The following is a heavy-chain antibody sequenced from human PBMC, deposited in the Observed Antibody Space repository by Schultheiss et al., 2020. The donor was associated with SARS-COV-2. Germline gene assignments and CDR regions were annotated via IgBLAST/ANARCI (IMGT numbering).Heavy chain of an antibody. D-gene: IGHD5-12*01. J-gene: IGHJ6*03. Sequence: SQTLSLTCAVYGGSFSGYYWSWIRQPPGKGLEWIGEINHSGSTNYNPSLKSRVTISVDTSKNQFSLKLSSVTAADTAVYYCARGGYSGYYYYYMDVWGKGTTVTVSS. CDR1: GGSFSGYY. CDR2: INHSGST. CDR3: ARGGYSGYYYYYMDV. V-gene: IGHV4-34*01.